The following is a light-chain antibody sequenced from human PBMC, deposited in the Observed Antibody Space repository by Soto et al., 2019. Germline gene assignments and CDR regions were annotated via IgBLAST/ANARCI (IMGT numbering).Light chain of an antibody. Sequence: QSLLAQSSSLSWFPGPAVNISFPGTHRGVGSYNHVSWYQQHPGEVPKLIIFNVNDRPSGVSNRFSGSKSGNTASLTISGLQAEDEADYYCSSFTSSTTYVFGTGTKVTVL. CDR1: HRGVGSYNH. V-gene: IGLV2-14*01. CDR3: SSFTSSTTYV. CDR2: NVN. J-gene: IGLJ1*01.